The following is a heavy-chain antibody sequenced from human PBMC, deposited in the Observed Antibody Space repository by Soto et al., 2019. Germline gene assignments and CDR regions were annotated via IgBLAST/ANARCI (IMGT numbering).Heavy chain of an antibody. Sequence: RGESLKISCKDSGYTFTTDWIAWVRQMPGKGLEWMGIIFPDDSDTRYNPSFRGQVTISADKSISTAYLQWSSLKASDTAMYYCARLIATGDCYGMDVWGQGTTVTVSS. D-gene: IGHD6-13*01. J-gene: IGHJ6*02. CDR2: IFPDDSDT. V-gene: IGHV5-51*01. CDR1: GYTFTTDW. CDR3: ARLIATGDCYGMDV.